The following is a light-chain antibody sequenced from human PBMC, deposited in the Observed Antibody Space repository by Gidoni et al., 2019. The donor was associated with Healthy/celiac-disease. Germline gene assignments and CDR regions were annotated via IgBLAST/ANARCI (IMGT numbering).Light chain of an antibody. CDR2: GNS. CDR1: SSNIGAGYD. V-gene: IGLV1-40*01. CDR3: QSYDSSLSGSL. Sequence: QSVLTQPPSVSGAPGRRVTISCTGSSSNIGAGYDVHWYQQLPGTAPKLLIYGNSNRPSGVPDRFSGSKSGTSASLAITGLQAEDEADYYCQSYDSSLSGSLFGTGTKVTVL. J-gene: IGLJ1*01.